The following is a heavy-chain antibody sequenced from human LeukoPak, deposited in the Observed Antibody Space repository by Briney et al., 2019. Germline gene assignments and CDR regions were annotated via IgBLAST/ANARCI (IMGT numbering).Heavy chain of an antibody. D-gene: IGHD3-22*01. CDR2: IYYSGST. Sequence: KPSETLSLTCTVSGGPISSSSYYWGWIRQPPGKGLEWIGSIYYSGSTYYNPSLKSRVTISVDTSKNQFSLKLSSVTAADPAVYYYARVGGEYYYDSSGYYCSAFDYWGQGTLVTVSS. CDR1: GGPISSSSYY. CDR3: ARVGGEYYYDSSGYYCSAFDY. J-gene: IGHJ4*02. V-gene: IGHV4-39*07.